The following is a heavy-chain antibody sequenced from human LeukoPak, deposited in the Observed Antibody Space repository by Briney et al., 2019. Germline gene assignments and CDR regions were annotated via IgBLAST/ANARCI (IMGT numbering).Heavy chain of an antibody. CDR3: ARVNWGLNY. CDR2: INHSGST. CDR1: GGSFSGYY. Sequence: SETLSLTCAIYGGSFSGYYWSWIRQPPGKGLEWIGEINHSGSTNYNPSLKSRVTISVDTSKNQFSLKLSSVTAADTAVYYCARVNWGLNYWGQGTLVTVSS. J-gene: IGHJ4*02. D-gene: IGHD7-27*01. V-gene: IGHV4-34*01.